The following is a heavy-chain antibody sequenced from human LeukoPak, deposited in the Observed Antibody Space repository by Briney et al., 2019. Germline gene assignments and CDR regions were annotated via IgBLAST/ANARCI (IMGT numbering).Heavy chain of an antibody. CDR1: GFTFDDYA. CDR2: ISWNSGSI. V-gene: IGHV3-9*01. Sequence: ALRLSCAASGFTFDDYAMHWVRQAPGKGLEWVSGISWNSGSIGYADSVKGRFTISRDNSKNTLYLQMNSLRAEDTAVYYCAKDHVYSSSPGYWGQGTLVTVSS. D-gene: IGHD6-13*01. J-gene: IGHJ4*02. CDR3: AKDHVYSSSPGY.